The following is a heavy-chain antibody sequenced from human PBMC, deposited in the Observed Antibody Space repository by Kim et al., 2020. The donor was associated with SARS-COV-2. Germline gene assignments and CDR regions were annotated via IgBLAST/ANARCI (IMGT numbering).Heavy chain of an antibody. CDR1: GGSISTYY. CDR3: ARDCGSGGSCPTAQGFDP. CDR2: IYTAGYT. D-gene: IGHD2-15*01. Sequence: SETLSLTCTVSGGSISTYYWSWIRQPAGKGLEWIGRIYTAGYTNYNPSLKSRVTMSLDTSKNQLSLNLTSVTAADTAVYYCARDCGSGGSCPTAQGFDPWGQGTLVTVSS. J-gene: IGHJ5*02. V-gene: IGHV4-4*07.